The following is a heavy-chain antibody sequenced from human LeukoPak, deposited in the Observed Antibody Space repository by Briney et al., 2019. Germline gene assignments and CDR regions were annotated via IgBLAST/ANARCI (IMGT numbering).Heavy chain of an antibody. CDR3: ARGRTRGYYGSGSYL. CDR2: INHSGST. V-gene: IGHV4-34*01. Sequence: SETLSLTCAVYGGSFSGYYWSWIRQPPGEGLEWIGEINHSGSTNYNPSLKSRVTISVDTSKNQFSLKLSSVTAADTAVYYCARGRTRGYYGSGSYLWGQGTLVTVSS. D-gene: IGHD3-10*01. CDR1: GGSFSGYY. J-gene: IGHJ4*02.